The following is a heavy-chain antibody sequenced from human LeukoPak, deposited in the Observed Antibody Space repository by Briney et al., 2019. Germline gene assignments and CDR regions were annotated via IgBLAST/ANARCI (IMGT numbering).Heavy chain of an antibody. V-gene: IGHV4-34*01. J-gene: IGHJ4*02. Sequence: PSETLSLTCAVYGGSFSGYYWSWIRQPPGKGLEWIGEINHSGSTNYNPSLKSRVTKSVDTSKNQFSLKLSSVTAADTAVYYCARYYDSSGYSFDYWGQGTLVTVSS. CDR1: GGSFSGYY. CDR3: ARYYDSSGYSFDY. CDR2: INHSGST. D-gene: IGHD3-22*01.